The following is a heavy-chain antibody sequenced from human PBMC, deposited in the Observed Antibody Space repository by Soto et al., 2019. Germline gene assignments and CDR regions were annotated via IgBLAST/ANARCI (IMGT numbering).Heavy chain of an antibody. J-gene: IGHJ6*02. CDR1: GGTFSSYA. D-gene: IGHD2-2*01. CDR2: IIPIFGTA. Sequence: QVQLVQSGAEVKKPGSSVKVSCKASGGTFSSYAISWVRQAPGQGLEWMGGIIPIFGTANYAQKFQGRVTITADESTSTAYMELSSLRSEDTAVYYCASRLYCSSTSCYGDSGYYYGKDVWGQGTTVTVSS. V-gene: IGHV1-69*01. CDR3: ASRLYCSSTSCYGDSGYYYGKDV.